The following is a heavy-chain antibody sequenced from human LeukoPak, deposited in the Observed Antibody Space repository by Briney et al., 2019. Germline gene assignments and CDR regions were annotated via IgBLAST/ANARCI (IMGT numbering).Heavy chain of an antibody. J-gene: IGHJ6*02. Sequence: GGSLRLSCAASGFTFSDYYMSWIRQAPGKGLEWVSGISGSGGSTYYADSVKGRFTISRDNSKNTLYLQMNSLRAEDTAIYYCAKDLSPLYYYYGMDVWGQGTTVTVSS. CDR1: GFTFSDYY. CDR2: ISGSGGST. CDR3: AKDLSPLYYYYGMDV. V-gene: IGHV3-23*01.